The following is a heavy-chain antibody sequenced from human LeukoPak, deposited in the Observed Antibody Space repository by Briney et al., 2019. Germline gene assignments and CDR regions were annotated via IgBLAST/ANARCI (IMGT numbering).Heavy chain of an antibody. CDR3: ARDRGGYYFDY. J-gene: IGHJ4*02. V-gene: IGHV1-69*13. CDR1: GGTFSSYA. CDR2: NIPIFGTA. Sequence: ASVKVSCKASGGTFSSYAISWVRQAPGQGLEWMGGNIPIFGTANYAQKFQGRVTITADESTSTAYMELSSLRSEDTAMYYCARDRGGYYFDYWGQGTLVTVSS.